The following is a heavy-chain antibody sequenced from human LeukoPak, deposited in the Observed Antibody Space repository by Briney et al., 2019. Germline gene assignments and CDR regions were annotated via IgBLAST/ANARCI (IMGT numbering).Heavy chain of an antibody. Sequence: SETLSLTCTVSGGSISSSNYYWVWIRQPPGKGLEWVGSIYYSGSTYYNPSLKSRVTISVDTSKNQFSLKLSSVTAADTAVYYCALRYFDRDYWGQGTLVTVSP. J-gene: IGHJ4*02. CDR3: ALRYFDRDY. D-gene: IGHD3-9*01. CDR2: IYYSGST. V-gene: IGHV4-39*01. CDR1: GGSISSSNYY.